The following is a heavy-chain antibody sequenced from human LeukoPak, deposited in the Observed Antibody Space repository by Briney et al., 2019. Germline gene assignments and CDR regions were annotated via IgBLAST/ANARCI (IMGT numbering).Heavy chain of an antibody. D-gene: IGHD2-15*01. Sequence: ASVKVSCKASGYTFTSYAMHWVRQAPGQRLEWKGWINAGNGNTKYSQKFQGRVTITRDTSASTAYMELSSLRSEDTAVYYCARVRGLGYCSGGSCPSEFDYWGQGTLVTVSS. J-gene: IGHJ4*02. CDR1: GYTFTSYA. CDR3: ARVRGLGYCSGGSCPSEFDY. V-gene: IGHV1-3*01. CDR2: INAGNGNT.